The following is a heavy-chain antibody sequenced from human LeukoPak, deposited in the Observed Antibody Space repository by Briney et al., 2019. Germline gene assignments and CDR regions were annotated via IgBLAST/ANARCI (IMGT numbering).Heavy chain of an antibody. CDR1: GFTFSSYS. V-gene: IGHV3-21*01. J-gene: IGHJ4*02. D-gene: IGHD3-22*01. Sequence: PGGPLRLSCAASGFTFSSYSMNWVRQAPGKGLEWVSSISSSSSYIYYADSVKGRFTISRDNAKNSLYLQMNSLRAEDTAVYYCALTPGYYYDSSGYFGYWGQGTLVTVSS. CDR2: ISSSSSYI. CDR3: ALTPGYYYDSSGYFGY.